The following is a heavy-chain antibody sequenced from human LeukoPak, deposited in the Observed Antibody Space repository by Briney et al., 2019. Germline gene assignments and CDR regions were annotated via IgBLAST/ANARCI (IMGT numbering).Heavy chain of an antibody. CDR2: ITQDGSEK. CDR3: ARDRWGLLGGDF. J-gene: IGHJ4*02. Sequence: GVPLSLSCAASGFSFSTHRMIWVRQAPGKGLEGVDSITQDGSEKYYVEAVKGRFTISRENAKNSLYLQMNSLRAEDTAVYYCARDRWGLLGGDFWGQGTLVSVSS. CDR1: GFSFSTHR. V-gene: IGHV3-7*04. D-gene: IGHD2-8*01.